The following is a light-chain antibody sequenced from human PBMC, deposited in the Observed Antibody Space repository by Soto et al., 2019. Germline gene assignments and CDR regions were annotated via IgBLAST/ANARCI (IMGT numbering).Light chain of an antibody. V-gene: IGLV2-14*01. J-gene: IGLJ2*01. CDR1: SSDVGGYSY. CDR3: SSFSSITREV. CDR2: EVS. Sequence: QSALTQPASVSGSPGQSITISCTGTSSDVGGYSYVSWYQQHPGKTPKLMIYEVSNRPSGVSHRFSVSKSGNTASLTISGLQTEDEADYYCSSFSSITREVFGGGTQLTVL.